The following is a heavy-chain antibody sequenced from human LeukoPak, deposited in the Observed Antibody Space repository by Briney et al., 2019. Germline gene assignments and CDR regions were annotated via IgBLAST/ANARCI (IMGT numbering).Heavy chain of an antibody. CDR2: MNPNSGNT. V-gene: IGHV1-8*03. CDR1: GYTFTSYD. Sequence: GASVKVSCKASGYTFTSYDINWVRQATGQGLEWMGWMNPNSGNTGYAQKFQARVTITRNTSTSTAYMELSSLRSEDTAVYFCAPLDYYGSGSYYNGPPWGQGTLVTVSS. CDR3: APLDYYGSGSYYNGPP. D-gene: IGHD3-10*01. J-gene: IGHJ5*02.